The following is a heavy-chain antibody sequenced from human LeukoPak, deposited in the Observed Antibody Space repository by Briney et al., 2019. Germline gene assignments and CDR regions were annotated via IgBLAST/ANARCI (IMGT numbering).Heavy chain of an antibody. CDR2: IVVGSGNT. Sequence: GASVKVSCKASGFTFTSSAVQWVRQARGQRLEWIGWIVVGSGNTNYAQKFQERVTITRDMSTSTAYMELSSLRSEDTAVYYCAADSFSSGPWYFDLWGRGTLVTVSS. CDR1: GFTFTSSA. V-gene: IGHV1-58*01. D-gene: IGHD6-25*01. CDR3: AADSFSSGPWYFDL. J-gene: IGHJ2*01.